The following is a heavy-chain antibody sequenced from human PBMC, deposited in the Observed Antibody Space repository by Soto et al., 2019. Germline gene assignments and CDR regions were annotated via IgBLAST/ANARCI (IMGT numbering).Heavy chain of an antibody. CDR3: ARAEYSSSVVDWFDP. CDR1: GGSISSYY. V-gene: IGHV4-59*01. J-gene: IGHJ5*02. D-gene: IGHD6-6*01. CDR2: IYYSGST. Sequence: SETLSLTCTVSGGSISSYYWSWIRQPPGKGLEWIGYIYYSGSTNYNPSLKSRVTISVDTSKNQFSLKLSSVTAADTAVYYCARAEYSSSVVDWFDPWGQGTLVTVSS.